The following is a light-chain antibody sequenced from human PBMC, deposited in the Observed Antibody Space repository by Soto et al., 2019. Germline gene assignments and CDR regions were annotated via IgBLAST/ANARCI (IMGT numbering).Light chain of an antibody. J-gene: IGKJ1*01. V-gene: IGKV3-15*01. CDR3: QQYNKWPPGT. CDR1: QSVSSN. CDR2: GAS. Sequence: DIVMTQSPATLSVSPGERATLSCRASQSVSSNLAWYQQKPGQAPRLLIYGASTRATDIPARFSGSGSGTEFTLTISSLQSEDFAVYYCQQYNKWPPGTFGQGTKVEIK.